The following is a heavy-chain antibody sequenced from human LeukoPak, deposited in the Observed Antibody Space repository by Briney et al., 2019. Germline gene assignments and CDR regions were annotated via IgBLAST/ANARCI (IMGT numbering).Heavy chain of an antibody. CDR2: VNPNSGNT. Sequence: ASVKVSCKASGYIFTSYDINWVRQATGQGLEGMGWVNPNSGNTGYARKFQGRVTITRNTSISTAYMELSSLRSEDTAVYYCARLIAAAGTVNWFDPWGQGTLVTVSS. D-gene: IGHD6-13*01. J-gene: IGHJ5*02. CDR3: ARLIAAAGTVNWFDP. CDR1: GYIFTSYD. V-gene: IGHV1-8*03.